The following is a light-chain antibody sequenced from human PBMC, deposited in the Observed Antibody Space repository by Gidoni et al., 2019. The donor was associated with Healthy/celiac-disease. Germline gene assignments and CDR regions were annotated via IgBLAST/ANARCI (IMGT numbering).Light chain of an antibody. J-gene: IGKJ5*01. CDR2: AAS. Sequence: DIQMTQSASSLSASVGDRVTITCRASQSISSYFNWYQQKPGKAPKLLIYAASSLQSGVPSRFSGSGSGTDFTLPISSLQPEDFATYYCQQSYSTPPITFGQXTRLEIK. V-gene: IGKV1-39*01. CDR3: QQSYSTPPIT. CDR1: QSISSY.